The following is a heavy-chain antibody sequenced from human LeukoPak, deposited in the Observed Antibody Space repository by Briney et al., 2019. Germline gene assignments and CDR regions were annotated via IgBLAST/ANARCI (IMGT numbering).Heavy chain of an antibody. J-gene: IGHJ4*02. D-gene: IGHD6-19*01. CDR2: ISSSGDKT. CDR3: ARYTTAGYSSGWYGPSFDY. V-gene: IGHV3-11*04. CDR1: GFTFRDYD. Sequence: PGGSLRLSCTGSGFTFRDYDLSWIRQAPGKGLEGISYISSSGDKTYYVDSMKGRFTLYRDNAKNSLYLQMNRLRAEHTAVYYCARYTTAGYSSGWYGPSFDYWGQGTLVTVSS.